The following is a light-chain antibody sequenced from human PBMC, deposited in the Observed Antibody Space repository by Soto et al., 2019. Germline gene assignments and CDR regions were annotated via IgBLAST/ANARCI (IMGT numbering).Light chain of an antibody. V-gene: IGLV1-47*01. CDR2: RND. CDR3: AAWDDSLRVL. CDR1: SSNIGTYN. Sequence: QSVLTQPPSASGTPGQRVTISCSGRSSNIGTYNVYWYQQLPGTTPRLLIYRNDQRPSGVPDRFSGSKSGTSASLAIDGLRTEDEADYYCAAWDDSLRVLFGTGTKVTVL. J-gene: IGLJ1*01.